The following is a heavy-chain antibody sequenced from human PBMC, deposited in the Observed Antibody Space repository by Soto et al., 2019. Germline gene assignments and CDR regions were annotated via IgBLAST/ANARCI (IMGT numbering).Heavy chain of an antibody. CDR3: ARVSLKVVVITKGIYYYGMDV. Sequence: PSLTCAVYGGSFSGYYWSWIRQPPGKGLEWIGEINHSGSTNYNPSLKSRVTISVDTSKNQFSLKLSSVTAADTAVYYCARVSLKVVVITKGIYYYGMDVWGQGTTVNV. V-gene: IGHV4-34*01. CDR2: INHSGST. J-gene: IGHJ6*02. D-gene: IGHD3-22*01. CDR1: GGSFSGYY.